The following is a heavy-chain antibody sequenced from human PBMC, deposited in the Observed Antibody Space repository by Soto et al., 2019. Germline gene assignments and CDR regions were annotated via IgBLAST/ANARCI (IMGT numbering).Heavy chain of an antibody. D-gene: IGHD6-19*01. J-gene: IGHJ4*02. CDR1: GASISAYA. CDR2: LYSSGHT. V-gene: IGHV4-4*07. Sequence: QVQLQESGPGLVKPSETLSLTCTVSGASISAYAWSWIRQPAGKGLEWIGRLYSSGHTNYNPSFKSRLTMSADTSKNQFSLKLSSVTAADTAVYYCARGPYSSGWYVVDYWGQGPLVTVSS. CDR3: ARGPYSSGWYVVDY.